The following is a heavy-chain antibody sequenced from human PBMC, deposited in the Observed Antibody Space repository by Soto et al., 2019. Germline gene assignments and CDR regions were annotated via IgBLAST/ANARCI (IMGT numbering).Heavy chain of an antibody. CDR3: ATDSGGPPLNRFAS. Sequence: PSETLSLTCTVSGGSLREFGHFWTWIRQRPGRGLEWIGYSTYTGVTYYSPSLQSRISISVDTSKDQFSLTLSSVTAADTAVYYCATDSGGPPLNRFASWGHGTLVTVSS. CDR2: STYTGVT. V-gene: IGHV4-31*03. CDR1: GGSLREFGHF. D-gene: IGHD3-16*01. J-gene: IGHJ5*01.